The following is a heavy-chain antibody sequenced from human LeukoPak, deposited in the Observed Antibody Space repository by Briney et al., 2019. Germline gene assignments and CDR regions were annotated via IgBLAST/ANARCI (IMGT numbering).Heavy chain of an antibody. J-gene: IGHJ4*02. CDR1: GYTFTGYY. CDR3: ARGSYYYDSSGYSGPRY. D-gene: IGHD3-22*01. CDR2: INPNSGGT. V-gene: IGHV1-2*02. Sequence: ASVKVSCKASGYTFTGYYTHWVRQAPGQGLEWMGWINPNSGGTNYAQKFQGRVTMTRDTSISTAYMELSRLRSDDTAVYYCARGSYYYDSSGYSGPRYWGQGTLVTVSS.